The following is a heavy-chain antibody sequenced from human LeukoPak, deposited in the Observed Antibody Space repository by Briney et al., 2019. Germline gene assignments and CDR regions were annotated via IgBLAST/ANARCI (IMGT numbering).Heavy chain of an antibody. V-gene: IGHV5-51*01. CDR1: GYRFTNYW. CDR2: IYPGDSDI. CDR3: ARQGVYYSDSSAFYH. J-gene: IGHJ4*02. Sequence: GESLKISFKASGYRFTNYWIAWVRQVPGKGLELMGSIYPGDSDIRYSPSFQGQVTISADKSFTTAYLQWRSLKASDTAIYYCARQGVYYSDSSAFYHWGQGTRVTVSS. D-gene: IGHD3-22*01.